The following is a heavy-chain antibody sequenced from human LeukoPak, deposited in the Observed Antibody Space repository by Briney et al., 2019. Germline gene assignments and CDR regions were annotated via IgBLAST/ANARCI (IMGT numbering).Heavy chain of an antibody. V-gene: IGHV3-66*01. J-gene: IGHJ4*02. CDR1: GFTVTSNY. CDR3: ARDRSYSGNYYFDY. D-gene: IGHD1-26*01. Sequence: GGSLRLSCAASGFTVTSNYMSWVRQAPGKGLEWVSVIYSGGSTYYADSAKGRFTISRDNSKNTLYLQMNSLRAEDTAVYYCARDRSYSGNYYFDYWGQGTLVTVSS. CDR2: IYSGGST.